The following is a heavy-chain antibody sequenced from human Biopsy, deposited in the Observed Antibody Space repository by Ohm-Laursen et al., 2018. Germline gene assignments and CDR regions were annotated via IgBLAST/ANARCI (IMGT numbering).Heavy chain of an antibody. V-gene: IGHV1-69*06. J-gene: IGHJ6*02. CDR1: GGTFSRLA. CDR2: IIPGFDRP. D-gene: IGHD6-13*01. Sequence: ASVKVSCKVPGGTFSRLALSWVRQAPGQALEWMGGIIPGFDRPNYARRFQGRVSITADKSTNTVYMDVSSLRSEDTAVYRCGGTASNQHYYGMDVWGQGTTVTVSS. CDR3: GGTASNQHYYGMDV.